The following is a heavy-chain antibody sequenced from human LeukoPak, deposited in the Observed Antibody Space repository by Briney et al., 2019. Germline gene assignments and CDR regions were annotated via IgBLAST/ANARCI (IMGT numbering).Heavy chain of an antibody. CDR2: IDPSDSYT. J-gene: IGHJ3*02. V-gene: IGHV5-10-1*01. D-gene: IGHD1-26*01. CDR1: GYSFTSYW. CDR3: ATSGRSPGDAFDI. Sequence: GESLKISCTGSGYSFTSYWISWVRQMRGKGLEWMGRIDPSDSYTNYSPSFQGHVTISADKSISTAYLQWSSLEASDTAMYYCATSGRSPGDAFDIWGQGTMVTVSS.